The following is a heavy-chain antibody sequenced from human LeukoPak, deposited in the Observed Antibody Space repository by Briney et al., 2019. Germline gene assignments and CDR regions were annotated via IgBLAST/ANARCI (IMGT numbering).Heavy chain of an antibody. D-gene: IGHD6-13*01. J-gene: IGHJ4*02. CDR3: ARTNSSSWWYFDY. CDR1: GYTFTDYY. V-gene: IGHV1-2*02. Sequence: ASVKVSCKASGYTFTDYYLHWVRQAPGQGLEWMAWINPNSGGTNYARKFQGRVTMTRDTSISTAYMELTRLTSDDTAVYYCARTNSSSWWYFDYWGQGTLVTVSS. CDR2: INPNSGGT.